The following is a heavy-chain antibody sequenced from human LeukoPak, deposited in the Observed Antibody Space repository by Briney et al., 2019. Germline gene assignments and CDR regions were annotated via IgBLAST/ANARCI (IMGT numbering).Heavy chain of an antibody. Sequence: SETLSLTCTVSGGSISSGSYDWYWIRQPAGKGLEWIGHLYTSGSMSYNPSLKSRVTISVDTSKNQFSLKLTSVTAADTAVYYCTKGRGIWGQGTLVTVSS. CDR1: GGSISSGSYD. D-gene: IGHD3-10*01. CDR2: LYTSGSM. V-gene: IGHV4-61*09. J-gene: IGHJ4*02. CDR3: TKGRGI.